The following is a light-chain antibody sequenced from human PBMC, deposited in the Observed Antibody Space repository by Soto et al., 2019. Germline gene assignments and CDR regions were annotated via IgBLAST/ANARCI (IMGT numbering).Light chain of an antibody. CDR3: QQYNSYPWT. CDR2: GAS. J-gene: IGKJ1*01. Sequence: IVMTQSPATLSVSPGERATLSCRASQSVSSNLAWYQQKPGQAPRLLIYGASTRATGIPARFSGSGSGTEFTLTISSLQPDDFATYYCQQYNSYPWTFGQGTKVDNK. V-gene: IGKV3-15*01. CDR1: QSVSSN.